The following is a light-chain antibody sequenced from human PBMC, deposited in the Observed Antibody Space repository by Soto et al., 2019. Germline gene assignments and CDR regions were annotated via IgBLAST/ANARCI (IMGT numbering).Light chain of an antibody. CDR1: ENVKFN. CDR2: NAS. CDR3: QQYYNWPLT. Sequence: EIVMTQSPATLSVSRGEIATLSCRASENVKFNLAWYQQRPGQAPRLLFYNASTRAPSFPARFSGSGSGTDYILTISSLQSEDLAVYYCQQYYNWPLTFGQGTRLEIK. V-gene: IGKV3-15*01. J-gene: IGKJ5*01.